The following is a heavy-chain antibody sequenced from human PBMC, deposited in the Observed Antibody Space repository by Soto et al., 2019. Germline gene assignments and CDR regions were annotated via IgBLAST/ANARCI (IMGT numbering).Heavy chain of an antibody. D-gene: IGHD3-22*01. Sequence: ASVKVSCKASGYTFTGYYIHWVRQAPGQGLEWMGWINPNSGGTNYAQKFQGRVTMTRDTSISTAYMELSRLRSDDTAVYYCARDRSSGYYLNWFDPWGQATLVTVSS. CDR3: ARDRSSGYYLNWFDP. J-gene: IGHJ5*02. CDR1: GYTFTGYY. CDR2: INPNSGGT. V-gene: IGHV1-2*02.